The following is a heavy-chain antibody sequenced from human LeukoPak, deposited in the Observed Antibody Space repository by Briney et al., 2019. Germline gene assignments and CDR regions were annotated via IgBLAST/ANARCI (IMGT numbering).Heavy chain of an antibody. Sequence: PGGSLRLSCAASGFTLSSYSLNWVRQAPGKGLEWVSSITTSSSYIYYADSVKGRFTISRDNAKNSLSLQMNSLRAEDTAVYYCVREIIRLGQDDYFDYWGQGTLVTVSS. CDR2: ITTSSSYI. D-gene: IGHD3-3*02. CDR1: GFTLSSYS. CDR3: VREIIRLGQDDYFDY. V-gene: IGHV3-21*01. J-gene: IGHJ4*02.